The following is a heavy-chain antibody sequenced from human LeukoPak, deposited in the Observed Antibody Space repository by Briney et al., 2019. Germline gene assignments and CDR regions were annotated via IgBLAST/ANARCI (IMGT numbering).Heavy chain of an antibody. CDR2: VSGSAST. J-gene: IGHJ4*02. CDR1: GFTFGIYA. D-gene: IGHD1-26*01. Sequence: GGSLRLSCAASGFTFGIYAMSWVRQAPGKGLEWVSGVSGSASTYYADSVKGRFTISRDNSKNTLYLQMNSLRAEDTAVYYCAKAANEWELLAGYFDYWGQGTLVTVSS. CDR3: AKAANEWELLAGYFDY. V-gene: IGHV3-23*01.